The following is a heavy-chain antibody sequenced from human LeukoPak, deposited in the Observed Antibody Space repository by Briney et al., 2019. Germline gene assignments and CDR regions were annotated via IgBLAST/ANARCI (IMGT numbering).Heavy chain of an antibody. CDR1: GGTFSSYA. J-gene: IGHJ6*02. V-gene: IGHV1-69*13. CDR3: ARDLLGDYYDSSGYSDV. Sequence: SVTVSRKASGGTFSSYAISWVRQAPGQGLEWMGGIIPIFGTANYAQKFQGRVTITADESMSTAYMELSSLRSEDTAVYYCARDLLGDYYDSSGYSDVWGQGTTVTVSS. D-gene: IGHD3-22*01. CDR2: IIPIFGTA.